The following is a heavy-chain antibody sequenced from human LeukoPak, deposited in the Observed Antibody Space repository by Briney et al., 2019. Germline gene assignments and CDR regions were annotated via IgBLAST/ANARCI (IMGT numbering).Heavy chain of an antibody. CDR2: ISSSGSAI. J-gene: IGHJ4*02. CDR1: GFTFSDFH. CDR3: XXXEDXSAYXLYFHY. Sequence: GGSLRLSCAASGFTFSDFHMSWIRQAPGKGLEWISYISSSGSAIYYADSVKGRFTISRDNAKNSLYLQMNSLRAEDKAVYYCXXXEDXSAYXLYFHYWGQGTLVTVSS. D-gene: IGHD3-22*01. V-gene: IGHV3-11*01.